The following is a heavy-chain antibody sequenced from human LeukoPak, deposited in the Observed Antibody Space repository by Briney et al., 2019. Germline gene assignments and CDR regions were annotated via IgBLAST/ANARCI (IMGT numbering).Heavy chain of an antibody. J-gene: IGHJ4*02. CDR2: IYSGGTT. Sequence: GGSLRLSCAASGFTVSSNYMSWGRQAPGKGLEWVSVIYSGGTTYYADSVKGRYTISRDTSNNTLYLQINNVRAEDTAVYYCARGIAYGDYTFDYWGQGTLVTVSP. CDR1: GFTVSSNY. V-gene: IGHV3-66*01. CDR3: ARGIAYGDYTFDY. D-gene: IGHD4-17*01.